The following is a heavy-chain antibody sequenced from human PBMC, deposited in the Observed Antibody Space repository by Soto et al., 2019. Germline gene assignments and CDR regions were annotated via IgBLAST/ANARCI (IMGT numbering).Heavy chain of an antibody. J-gene: IGHJ6*02. V-gene: IGHV1-2*04. CDR2: INPKSGGT. CDR1: RNSFTDYH. D-gene: IGHD2-8*01. Sequence: ASVKVSCKASRNSFTDYHIHWVRQAPGQGLEWLGRINPKSGGTSTAQKFQGWVTMTTGTSISTASMELTRLTSDDTAIYYCARGDSTDCSNGVCSFFYNHDMDVWGQGTTVTVSS. CDR3: ARGDSTDCSNGVCSFFYNHDMDV.